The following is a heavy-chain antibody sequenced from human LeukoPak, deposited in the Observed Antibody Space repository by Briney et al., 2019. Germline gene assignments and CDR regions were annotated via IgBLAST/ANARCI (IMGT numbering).Heavy chain of an antibody. CDR3: ARPAGGLWFGAYYYMDV. D-gene: IGHD3-10*01. CDR2: IYYSWST. V-gene: IGHV4-39*01. Sequence: SETLSLTCTVSGGSISSSSYYWGWIRQPPGKGLEWIGSIYYSWSTYYNPSLKSRVTISVDTSKNQFSLKLSSVTAADTAVYYCARPAGGLWFGAYYYMDVWGKGTTVTISS. CDR1: GGSISSSSYY. J-gene: IGHJ6*03.